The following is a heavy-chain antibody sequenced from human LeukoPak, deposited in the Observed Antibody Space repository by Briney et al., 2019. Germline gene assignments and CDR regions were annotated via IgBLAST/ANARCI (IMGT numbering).Heavy chain of an antibody. J-gene: IGHJ4*02. CDR2: IYRSGDT. Sequence: SETLSLTCTVSGDPISSGSYYWGWIRQPPGMGLEWIGSIYRSGDTYYNPSLKGRVTISVDTSKNQFPLKLSSVTAADTAVYYCARDRDLRWFYYWGQGTLVTVSS. CDR3: ARDRDLRWFYY. CDR1: GDPISSGSYY. V-gene: IGHV4-39*06. D-gene: IGHD2-21*01.